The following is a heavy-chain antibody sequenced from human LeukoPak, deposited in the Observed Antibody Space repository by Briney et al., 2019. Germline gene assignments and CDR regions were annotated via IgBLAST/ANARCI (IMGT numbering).Heavy chain of an antibody. CDR1: GFTFSSYE. Sequence: PGGSLRLSCAASGFTFSSYEMNWGRQAPGKGLEWVSYISSSGSTIYYADSVKGRFTISRDNAKNSLYLQMNSLRAEDTAVYYCARDLGSSGYLDYWGQGTLVTVSS. V-gene: IGHV3-48*03. D-gene: IGHD3-22*01. CDR2: ISSSGSTI. CDR3: ARDLGSSGYLDY. J-gene: IGHJ4*02.